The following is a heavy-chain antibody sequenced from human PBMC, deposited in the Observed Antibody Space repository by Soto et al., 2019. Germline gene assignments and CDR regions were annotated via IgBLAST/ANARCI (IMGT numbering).Heavy chain of an antibody. CDR3: ARRRIVPTTNFDY. D-gene: IGHD1-26*01. Sequence: TLSLTCTVSGGSIASSSFYWGWIRQPPGKGLEWIGHIFHTGATYYNPTLKSRLRMSVDTSKNQFSLNLSSVTATGTAVYYCARRRIVPTTNFDYWGQGTLVTVSS. CDR1: GGSIASSSFY. V-gene: IGHV4-39*01. J-gene: IGHJ4*02. CDR2: IFHTGAT.